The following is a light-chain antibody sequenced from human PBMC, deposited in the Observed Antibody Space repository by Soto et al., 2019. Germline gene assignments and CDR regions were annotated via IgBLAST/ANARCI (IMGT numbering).Light chain of an antibody. Sequence: DIVLTQSPSTLSLSPGERATLSCRASQSVSSYLAWYQQKPGQAPRLLIYDASNRATGIPARFSGSGSGTGFDFTISSLEPEDFAVYYCQQRSNWTPTFTFGRGTKVDIK. J-gene: IGKJ3*01. CDR3: QQRSNWTPTFT. CDR2: DAS. V-gene: IGKV3-11*01. CDR1: QSVSSY.